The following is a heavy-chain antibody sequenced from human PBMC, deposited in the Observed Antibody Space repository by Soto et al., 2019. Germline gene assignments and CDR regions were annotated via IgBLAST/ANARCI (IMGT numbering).Heavy chain of an antibody. V-gene: IGHV3-23*01. CDR2: MIGSGGST. J-gene: IGHJ4*02. CDR1: GFTFSSYA. D-gene: IGHD3-10*01. Sequence: EVQLLESGGGLVQPGGSLRLSCAASGFTFSSYAMSWVRQAPGKGLEWVSAMIGSGGSTYYADSVKGRFTISRDNSKNALYLHMNSLRAEDTAVYYGAKYARVRGADDYWGQGTLVTVSS. CDR3: AKYARVRGADDY.